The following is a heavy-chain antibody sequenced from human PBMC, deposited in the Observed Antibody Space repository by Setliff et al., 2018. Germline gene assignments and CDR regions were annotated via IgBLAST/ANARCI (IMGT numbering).Heavy chain of an antibody. CDR3: ARNFLGWLARF. D-gene: IGHD6-19*01. J-gene: IGHJ4*02. V-gene: IGHV4-4*07. Sequence: SETLSLTCTVSGGSISSHYWSWIRQPAGKGLEWIGHIYIGGSANYNPSLKSRVTMSIDTSKNQFSLKLNSVTAADMAVYYCARNFLGWLARFWGRGTLVTVSS. CDR2: IYIGGSA. CDR1: GGSISSHY.